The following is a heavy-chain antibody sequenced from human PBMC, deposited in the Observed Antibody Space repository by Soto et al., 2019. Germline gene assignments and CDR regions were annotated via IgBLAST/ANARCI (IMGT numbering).Heavy chain of an antibody. V-gene: IGHV4-30-4*01. D-gene: IGHD6-19*01. CDR3: ARLTPGYSSGWFIDY. CDR1: GGSISSGDYY. Sequence: PSETLSLTCTVSGGSISSGDYYWSWIRQPPEKDLEWIGYIYYSGSTYYNPSLKSRVTISVDTSKNQFSLKLSSVTAADTAVYYCARLTPGYSSGWFIDYWGQGILVTVSS. CDR2: IYYSGST. J-gene: IGHJ4*02.